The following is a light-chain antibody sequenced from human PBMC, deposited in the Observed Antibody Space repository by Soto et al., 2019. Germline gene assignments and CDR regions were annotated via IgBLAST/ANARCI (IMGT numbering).Light chain of an antibody. CDR2: EVS. J-gene: IGLJ1*01. CDR3: SLYTSENAYV. Sequence: QSALTQPPSVSGSPGQSVTISCTGTSSDVGSYNRVSWYQQPPGTAPKLMIYEVSKRPSGVPDRFSGSKSGNTASLTISGLQAADEADYYCSLYTSENAYVFGTGTKLTVL. V-gene: IGLV2-18*01. CDR1: SSDVGSYNR.